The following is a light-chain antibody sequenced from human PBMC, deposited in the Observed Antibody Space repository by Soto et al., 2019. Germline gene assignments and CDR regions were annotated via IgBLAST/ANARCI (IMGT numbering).Light chain of an antibody. CDR1: SGSVSSTSY. CDR2: NTD. CDR3: VLYLGSGISV. Sequence: QTVVTQEPSLSVSPGGTVTLTCGLTSGSVSSTSYPSWYQQTPGQPPRTLIYNTDTRSSGVPDRFSGSILGNKAALTITGAQADDECDYYCVLYLGSGISVFGGWTKLTVL. V-gene: IGLV8-61*01. J-gene: IGLJ3*02.